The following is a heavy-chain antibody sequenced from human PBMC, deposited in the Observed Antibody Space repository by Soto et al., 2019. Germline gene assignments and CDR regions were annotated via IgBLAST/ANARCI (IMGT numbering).Heavy chain of an antibody. Sequence: GGSLRLSCAASGFTFSTYWMNWVRQAPGKGLEWVANIKQDGSEKYYVDSVKGRFTISRDNAKNSLYLQMNSLRAEDTAVYYCARDPSVVVTANHYYHYGMAVWGQGTSVTVSS. V-gene: IGHV3-7*04. CDR2: IKQDGSEK. J-gene: IGHJ6*02. CDR3: ARDPSVVVTANHYYHYGMAV. D-gene: IGHD2-21*02. CDR1: GFTFSTYW.